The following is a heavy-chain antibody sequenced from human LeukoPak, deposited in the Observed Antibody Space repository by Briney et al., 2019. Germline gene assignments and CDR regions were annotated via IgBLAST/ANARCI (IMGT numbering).Heavy chain of an antibody. Sequence: GGSLRLSCAASGFTFSSYWMSWVRQAPGKGLEWVSSISSSRNYIYYADSVKGRFTISRDNAKSSLYLQMNSLRAEDTAVYYCARGSGAFDIWGQGTMVTVSS. D-gene: IGHD1-14*01. V-gene: IGHV3-21*01. J-gene: IGHJ3*02. CDR2: ISSSRNYI. CDR3: ARGSGAFDI. CDR1: GFTFSSYW.